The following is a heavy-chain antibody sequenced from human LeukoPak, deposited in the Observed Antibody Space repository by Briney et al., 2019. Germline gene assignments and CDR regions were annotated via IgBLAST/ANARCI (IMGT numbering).Heavy chain of an antibody. V-gene: IGHV4-39*07. D-gene: IGHD5-24*01. CDR1: GGSISSSSYY. Sequence: SEALSLTCTVSGGSISSSSYYWGWIRQPPGTGLEWIGSIYYSGSTYYNPSLKSRVTISVDTSKNQFSLKLSSVTAADTAVYYCARYPKMSTIRGFDYWGQGTLVTVSS. J-gene: IGHJ4*02. CDR2: IYYSGST. CDR3: ARYPKMSTIRGFDY.